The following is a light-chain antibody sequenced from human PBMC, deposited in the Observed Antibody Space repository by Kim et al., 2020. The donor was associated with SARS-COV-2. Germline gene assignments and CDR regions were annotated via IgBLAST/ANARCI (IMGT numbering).Light chain of an antibody. V-gene: IGLV1-47*01. CDR2: RNN. CDR3: AAWDDSLSGWV. J-gene: IGLJ3*02. Sequence: GQRVTISCSGSSSNIGSNYVYWYQQLPGTAPKLLIYRNNQRPSGVPDRFSGSKSGTSASLAISGLRSEDEADYYCAAWDDSLSGWVFGGGTKLTVL. CDR1: SSNIGSNY.